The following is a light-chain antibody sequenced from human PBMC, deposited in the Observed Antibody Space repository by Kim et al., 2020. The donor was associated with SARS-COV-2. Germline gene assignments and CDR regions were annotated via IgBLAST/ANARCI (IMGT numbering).Light chain of an antibody. V-gene: IGLV1-47*01. CDR2: RNN. CDR3: AAWDDSLSGWV. J-gene: IGLJ3*02. Sequence: GQRVTISCSGSSSNIGSNYVYWYQQLPGTAPKLLIYRNNQRPSGVPDRFSGSKSGTSASLAISGLRSEDEADYYCAAWDDSLSGWVFGGGTKLTVL. CDR1: SSNIGSNY.